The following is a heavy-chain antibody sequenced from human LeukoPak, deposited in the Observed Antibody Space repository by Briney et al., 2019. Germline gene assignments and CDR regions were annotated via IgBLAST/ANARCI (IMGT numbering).Heavy chain of an antibody. Sequence: ASVKVSCKSSGYTFTSYYMHWVRLAPGQGLEWMGIINPSGGSTSYAQKFQGRVTMTRDTSTSTVYMELSSLRSEDTAVYYCASHYDFWSGYPFYYYYMDVWGKGTTVTVSS. CDR2: INPSGGST. CDR1: GYTFTSYY. J-gene: IGHJ6*03. V-gene: IGHV1-46*01. CDR3: ASHYDFWSGYPFYYYYMDV. D-gene: IGHD3-3*01.